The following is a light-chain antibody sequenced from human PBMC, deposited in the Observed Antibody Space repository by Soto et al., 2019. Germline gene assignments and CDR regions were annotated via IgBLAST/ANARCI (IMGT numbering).Light chain of an antibody. J-gene: IGKJ4*01. V-gene: IGKV1-12*01. CDR3: QQANSFPLT. CDR2: AAS. CDR1: QGISSW. Sequence: DIQMTQSPSSVSASVGDRVTITCRASQGISSWLAWHQQKPGKAPKLLIYAASTLQSGVPSRFSGSGSGTDFTLTIGSLQPEDFATYYCQQANSFPLTFGGGTKVEIK.